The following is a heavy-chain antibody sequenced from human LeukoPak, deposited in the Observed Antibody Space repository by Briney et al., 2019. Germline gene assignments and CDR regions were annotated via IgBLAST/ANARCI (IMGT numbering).Heavy chain of an antibody. CDR1: GITLSNYG. V-gene: IGHV3-23*01. J-gene: IGHJ4*02. Sequence: GGSLRLSCAVSGITLSNYGMSWVRQTPGTGLEWVAGISGSGGTTSYADSVKGRFTISRDNPKNTLYLQMNSLRAEDTAVYFCAKRGVVIRVILVGFHKEAYYFDSWGQGALVTVSS. D-gene: IGHD3-22*01. CDR2: ISGSGGTT. CDR3: AKRGVVIRVILVGFHKEAYYFDS.